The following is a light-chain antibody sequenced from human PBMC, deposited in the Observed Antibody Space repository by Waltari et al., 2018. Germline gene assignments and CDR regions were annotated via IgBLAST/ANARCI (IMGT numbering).Light chain of an antibody. Sequence: IQMTQSPSALSASVADRVTISCRASQNIYSHLAWYQQKPGRAPKLLIYAASSLQSGIPSRFSGTGSGTDFTLTISSLQPEDSAGYYCQHYYSNPPTFGGGTKVEIK. V-gene: IGKV1-6*01. J-gene: IGKJ4*01. CDR3: QHYYSNPPT. CDR2: AAS. CDR1: QNIYSH.